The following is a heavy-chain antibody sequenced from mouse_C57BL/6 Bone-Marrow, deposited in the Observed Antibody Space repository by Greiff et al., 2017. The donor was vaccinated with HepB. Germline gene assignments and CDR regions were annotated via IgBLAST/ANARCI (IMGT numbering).Heavy chain of an antibody. CDR1: GYAFSSSW. D-gene: IGHD3-2*02. Sequence: VQLQESGPELVKPGASVKISCKASGYAFSSSWMNWVKQRPGKGLEWIGRIYPGDGDTNYNGKFKGKATLTADKSSSTAYMQLSSLTSEGSAVYFCARGGQLRRPFDYWGQGTTLTVSS. V-gene: IGHV1-82*01. J-gene: IGHJ2*01. CDR2: IYPGDGDT. CDR3: ARGGQLRRPFDY.